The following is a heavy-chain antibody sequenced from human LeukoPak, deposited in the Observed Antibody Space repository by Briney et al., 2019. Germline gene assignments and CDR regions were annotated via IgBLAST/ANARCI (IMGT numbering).Heavy chain of an antibody. CDR3: AKATGDWYFDL. J-gene: IGHJ2*01. V-gene: IGHV3-9*01. CDR1: GFTFSSYG. CDR2: ISWNSGTR. Sequence: GGSLRLSCAASGFTFSSYGMHWVRQAPEKGLEWLSGISWNSGTRGYADSVKGRFTISRDNAKNSLYLQMNSLRPDDTAFYYCAKATGDWYFDLWGRGTLVTVSS. D-gene: IGHD7-27*01.